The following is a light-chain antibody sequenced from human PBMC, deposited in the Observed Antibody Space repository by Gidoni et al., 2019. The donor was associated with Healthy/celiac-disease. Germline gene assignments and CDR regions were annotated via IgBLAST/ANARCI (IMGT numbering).Light chain of an antibody. V-gene: IGKV3-11*01. J-gene: IGKJ4*01. CDR3: QQRGNWPT. CDR1: QNVSSY. Sequence: IVFIQSPPTLSLSTGERATLSCRASQNVSSYLAWYQQKPGQAPRLLIYAASNRATGLPARFSGSGSGTDFTLTISSLEPEDFAVYYCQQRGNWPTFXGXTKVEIK. CDR2: AAS.